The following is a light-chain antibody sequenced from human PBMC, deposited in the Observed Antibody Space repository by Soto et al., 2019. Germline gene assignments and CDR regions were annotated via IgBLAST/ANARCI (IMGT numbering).Light chain of an antibody. CDR2: GTS. CDR1: QSSRGY. J-gene: IGKJ2*01. CDR3: HETHTSGT. V-gene: IGKV1-39*01. Sequence: DIQMTQSPSSLSASVGDRVTITCRASQSSRGYLSWYQQKSGKAPNLLIYGTSSLQSGVPSRFSGSGSGTDFTLTITSVQPEDFAIYFCHETHTSGTFGQGTKLEV.